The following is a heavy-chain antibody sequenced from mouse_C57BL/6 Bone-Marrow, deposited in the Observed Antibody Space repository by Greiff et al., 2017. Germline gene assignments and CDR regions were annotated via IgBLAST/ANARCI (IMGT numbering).Heavy chain of an antibody. J-gene: IGHJ4*01. V-gene: IGHV1-72*01. D-gene: IGHD1-1*01. CDR2: IDTNSGGT. CDR3: ARRITTVVDDMDY. CDR1: GYTFTSYW. Sequence: QVQLQQPGAELVKPGASVKLSCKASGYTFTSYWMPWVKQRPGRGLEWIGRIDTNSGGTKYNEKFKSKATLTVDKPSSTAYMQLSSLTSEDSAVYYCARRITTVVDDMDYWGQGTSVTVSS.